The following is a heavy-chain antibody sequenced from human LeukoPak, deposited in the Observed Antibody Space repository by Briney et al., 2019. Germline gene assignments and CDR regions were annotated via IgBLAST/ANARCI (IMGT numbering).Heavy chain of an antibody. V-gene: IGHV4-59*12. Sequence: SETLSLTCTVSGGSISSYYWSWIRQPPGKGLEWIGYIYYSGSTYYNPSLKSRVTISVDTSKNQFSLKLSSVTAADTAVYYCARDLYYYDSSGPSPWGQGTLVTVSS. CDR1: GGSISSYY. J-gene: IGHJ5*02. CDR3: ARDLYYYDSSGPSP. CDR2: IYYSGST. D-gene: IGHD3-22*01.